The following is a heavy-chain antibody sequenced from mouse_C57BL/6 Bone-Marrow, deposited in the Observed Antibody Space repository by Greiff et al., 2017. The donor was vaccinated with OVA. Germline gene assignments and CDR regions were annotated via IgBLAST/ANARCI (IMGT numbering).Heavy chain of an antibody. Sequence: EVKLMESGEGLVKPGGSLKLSCAASGFTFSSYAMSWVRQTPEKRLEWVAYISSGGDYIYYADTVKGRFTISRDNARNTMYLQMSSLKSEDTAMYYCTRSLDDGYPPFADWGQGTLVTVSA. CDR1: GFTFSSYA. CDR3: TRSLDDGYPPFAD. D-gene: IGHD2-3*01. J-gene: IGHJ3*01. V-gene: IGHV5-9-1*02. CDR2: ISSGGDYI.